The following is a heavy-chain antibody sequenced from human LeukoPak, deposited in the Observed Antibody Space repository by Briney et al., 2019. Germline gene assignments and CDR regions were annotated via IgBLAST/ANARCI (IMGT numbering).Heavy chain of an antibody. Sequence: SETLSLTCTVSGGSISSHYWSWIRQPPGKGLEWIGYIYYSGSTNYNPSLKSRVTISVDTSKNQFSLKLSSVTAADTAAYYCARVGNWGNFGYWGQGTLVTVSS. D-gene: IGHD7-27*01. CDR2: IYYSGST. V-gene: IGHV4-59*11. CDR3: ARVGNWGNFGY. CDR1: GGSISSHY. J-gene: IGHJ4*02.